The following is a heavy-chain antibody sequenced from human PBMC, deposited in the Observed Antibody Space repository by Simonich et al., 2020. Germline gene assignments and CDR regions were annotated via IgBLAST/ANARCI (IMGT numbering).Heavy chain of an antibody. D-gene: IGHD6-6*01. Sequence: EVQLVESGGGLVQPGGSLRLSCAASGFTFSSNWMSWVRQAPGKGLEGVANIKQVGSEKYEVDSVKGRFTISRDNAKNSLFLQMNSLRAEDTAVYYCAREGIAARDAFDIWGQGTMVTVSS. CDR3: AREGIAARDAFDI. CDR1: GFTFSSNW. V-gene: IGHV3-7*01. CDR2: IKQVGSEK. J-gene: IGHJ3*02.